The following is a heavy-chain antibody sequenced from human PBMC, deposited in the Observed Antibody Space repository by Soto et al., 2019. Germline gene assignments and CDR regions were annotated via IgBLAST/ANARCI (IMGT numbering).Heavy chain of an antibody. CDR2: ISDSGGYT. CDR3: AKRGVYGSGSYFGAPFRD. J-gene: IGHJ4*02. CDR1: GFTFSSYA. Sequence: EVQLLESGGGVVQPGGSLRLSCAASGFTFSSYALSWVRQAPGQGLEWVSAISDSGGYTFYKDSVKGRFTISRDNSKNALYLQMNSLRAEDTALYYCAKRGVYGSGSYFGAPFRDWGQGTLVTVSS. V-gene: IGHV3-23*01. D-gene: IGHD3-10*01.